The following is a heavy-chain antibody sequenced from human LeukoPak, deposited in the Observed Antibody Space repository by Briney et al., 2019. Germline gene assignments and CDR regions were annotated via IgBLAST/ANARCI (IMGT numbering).Heavy chain of an antibody. V-gene: IGHV1-46*01. CDR3: ARVSFAAVAGRRGERWFDP. Sequence: ASVKDSCKASGYTFTSYYMHWVRQAPGQGLEWMGIINPSGGSTSYAQKFQGRVTMTRDTSTSTVYMELSSLRSEDTAVYYCARVSFAAVAGRRGERWFDPWGQGTLVTVSS. CDR2: INPSGGST. D-gene: IGHD6-19*01. CDR1: GYTFTSYY. J-gene: IGHJ5*02.